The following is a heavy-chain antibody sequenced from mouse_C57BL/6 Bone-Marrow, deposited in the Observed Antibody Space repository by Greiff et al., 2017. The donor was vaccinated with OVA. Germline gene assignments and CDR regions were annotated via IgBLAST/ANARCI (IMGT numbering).Heavy chain of an antibody. CDR2: ISDGGSYT. CDR3: ARGGMGDYGDYYAMDY. CDR1: GFTFSSYA. Sequence: EVQRVESGGGLVKPGGSLKLSCAASGFTFSSYAMSWVRQTPEKRLEWVATISDGGSYTYYPDNVKGRFTISRDNAKNNLYLQMSHLKSEDTAMYYCARGGMGDYGDYYAMDYWGQGTSVTVSS. D-gene: IGHD2-4*01. V-gene: IGHV5-4*01. J-gene: IGHJ4*01.